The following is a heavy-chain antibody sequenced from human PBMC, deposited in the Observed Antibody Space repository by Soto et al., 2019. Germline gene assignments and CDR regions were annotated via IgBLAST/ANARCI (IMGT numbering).Heavy chain of an antibody. CDR1: GGSISSYY. CDR2: IYYSGST. D-gene: IGHD3-3*01. J-gene: IGHJ4*02. V-gene: IGHV4-59*01. CDR3: ARDGTYDFWSGYYTRAVGGYFDD. Sequence: PSETLSLTCTVSGGSISSYYWSWIRQPPGKGLEWIGYIYYSGSTNYNPSLKSRVTISVDTSKNQFSLKLSSVTAADTAVYYCARDGTYDFWSGYYTRAVGGYFDDWGQGTLVTVSS.